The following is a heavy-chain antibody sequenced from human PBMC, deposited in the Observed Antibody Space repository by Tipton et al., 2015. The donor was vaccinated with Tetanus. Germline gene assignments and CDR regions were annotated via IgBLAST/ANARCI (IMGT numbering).Heavy chain of an antibody. Sequence: SLRLSCAASRFTFSTYTMNWVRQAPGKGLEWVSSISSGSTYIFYADSVKGRFTISRDNSENSLYLQMTSLRAEDTAVYYCAGPSMAYRRPSWVSLYYYCVAVGGQGSSASLSS. J-gene: IGHJ6*02. CDR1: RFTFSTYT. D-gene: IGHD2-8*01. V-gene: IGHV3-21*01. CDR2: ISSGSTYI. CDR3: AGPSMAYRRPSWVSLYYYCVAV.